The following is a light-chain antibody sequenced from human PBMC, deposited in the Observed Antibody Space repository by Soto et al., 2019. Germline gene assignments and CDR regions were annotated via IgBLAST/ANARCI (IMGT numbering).Light chain of an antibody. Sequence: EIVLTQSPATLSLSPGERATLSCRASQSVSSYLAWYQQKPGQAPRLLIYDASNRATGIPARFSGSGSGTDFTLTISSLEPEDFAVYYCQQRSNFPIFGPGTKVDIK. CDR2: DAS. CDR3: QQRSNFPI. J-gene: IGKJ3*01. CDR1: QSVSSY. V-gene: IGKV3-11*01.